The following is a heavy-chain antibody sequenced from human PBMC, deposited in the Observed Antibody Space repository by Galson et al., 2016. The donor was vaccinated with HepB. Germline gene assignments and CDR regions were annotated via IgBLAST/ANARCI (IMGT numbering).Heavy chain of an antibody. CDR1: GFTFSSYS. V-gene: IGHV3-48*01. CDR2: ISSSSSTI. D-gene: IGHD5-12*01. CDR3: ARVGAAVATQGRYFQH. J-gene: IGHJ1*01. Sequence: SLRLSCAASGFTFSSYSMNWVRQAPGKGLEWVSYISSSSSTIYYADSVKGRFTISRDNAEDSLYLQMSSLRAEDTAVYYCARVGAAVATQGRYFQHWGQGTLVTVSS.